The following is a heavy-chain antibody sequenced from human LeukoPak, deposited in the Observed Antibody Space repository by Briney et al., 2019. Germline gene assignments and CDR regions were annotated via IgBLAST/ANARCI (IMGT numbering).Heavy chain of an antibody. CDR2: IIPIFGTA. CDR1: GGTFSSYA. J-gene: IGHJ4*02. CDR3: ATVDTAMVPFYY. V-gene: IGHV1-69*13. D-gene: IGHD5-18*01. Sequence: SXKVSCKASGGTFSSYAISWVRQAPGQGLEWMGGIIPIFGTANYAQKFQGRVTITADESTSTAYMELSSLRSEDTAVYYCATVDTAMVPFYYWGQGTLVTVSS.